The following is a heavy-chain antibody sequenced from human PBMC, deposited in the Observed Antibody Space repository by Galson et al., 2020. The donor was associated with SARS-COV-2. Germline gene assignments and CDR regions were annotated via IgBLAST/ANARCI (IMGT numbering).Heavy chain of an antibody. CDR2: IYKSGNT. D-gene: IGHD3-3*01. CDR3: ARGNSPWVTIFGVRTGACGMDV. V-gene: IGHV4-61*02. Sequence: SETLSLPCTVSGASISSGNYYWSWIRQPAGKGLEWIGRIYKSGNTNYNPSLWSQVTISVDTSKNQFSLKLNSVTAADTAVYYCARGNSPWVTIFGVRTGACGMDVWGQGTPVTVSS. CDR1: GASISSGNYY. J-gene: IGHJ6*02.